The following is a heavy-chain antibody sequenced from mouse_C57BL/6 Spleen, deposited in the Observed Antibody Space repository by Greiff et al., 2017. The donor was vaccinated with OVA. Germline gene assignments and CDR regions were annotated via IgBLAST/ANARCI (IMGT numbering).Heavy chain of an antibody. D-gene: IGHD2-1*01. CDR2: IDPSDSYT. CDR1: GYTFTSYW. J-gene: IGHJ2*01. V-gene: IGHV1-50*01. CDR3: ARGGQVQVYYGNPYYFDY. Sequence: QVQLQQPGAELVQPGASVKLSCKASGYTFTSYWMQWVKQRPGQGLEWIGEIDPSDSYTTYNQKFKGKATFTVDTSSSTAYMQLSSLTSEDSAVYYCARGGQVQVYYGNPYYFDYWGQGTTLTVSS.